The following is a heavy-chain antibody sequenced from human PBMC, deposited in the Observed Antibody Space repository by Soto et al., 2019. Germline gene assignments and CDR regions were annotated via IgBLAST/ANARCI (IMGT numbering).Heavy chain of an antibody. Sequence: GGSLRLSCAASGFTFSSYWMSWVRQAPGKGLEWAANIKEDGSENYYVDSVKGRFTIARDHAENSLYLQINSLRAEDTAVYYCARADYYGSGGDYWGQGTLVTV. CDR2: IKEDGSEN. CDR3: ARADYYGSGGDY. J-gene: IGHJ4*02. V-gene: IGHV3-7*01. CDR1: GFTFSSYW. D-gene: IGHD3-10*01.